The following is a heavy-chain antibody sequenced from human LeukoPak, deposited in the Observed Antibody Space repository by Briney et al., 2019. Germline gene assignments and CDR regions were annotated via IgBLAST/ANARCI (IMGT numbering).Heavy chain of an antibody. J-gene: IGHJ4*02. CDR1: AFIFSGHW. D-gene: IGHD3-16*01. CDR2: IRSRDTGV. Sequence: PGGSLRLSCEGSAFIFSGHWMNWVRQAPGKGLEWLSNIRSRDTGVSYVDSVRGRFTISRDDAKNSLFLQMNNLRVEDTAIYYCARDHNYAFDYWGQGILVTVSS. V-gene: IGHV3-48*01. CDR3: ARDHNYAFDY.